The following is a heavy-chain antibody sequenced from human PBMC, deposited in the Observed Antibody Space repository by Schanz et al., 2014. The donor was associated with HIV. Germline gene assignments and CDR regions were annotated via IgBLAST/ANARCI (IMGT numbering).Heavy chain of an antibody. CDR3: ARVGRAAAGFIYYYGMDV. CDR1: GASISSYY. J-gene: IGHJ6*02. V-gene: IGHV4-59*01. Sequence: QVRLQQWGAGLLKPSETLSLTCTVSGASISSYYWSWIRQPPGKGLEWIGYMYYSGSSKNNSSLKSRVTISVDTSKNQFSLKLSSVTAADTAVYYCARVGRAAAGFIYYYGMDVWGQGTTVTVSS. D-gene: IGHD6-13*01. CDR2: MYYSGSS.